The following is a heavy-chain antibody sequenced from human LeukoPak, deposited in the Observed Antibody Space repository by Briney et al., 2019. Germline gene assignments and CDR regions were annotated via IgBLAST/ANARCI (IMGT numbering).Heavy chain of an antibody. Sequence: SGGSLRLSCAASGFTFSSYGMHWVRQAPGKGLEWVAVIWYDGSNKYYADSVKGRFTISRDNSKNTLYLQMNSLRAEDTAVYYCARETLYGFPDYWGQGTLVTVSS. V-gene: IGHV3-33*01. CDR3: ARETLYGFPDY. CDR1: GFTFSSYG. CDR2: IWYDGSNK. D-gene: IGHD4-17*01. J-gene: IGHJ4*02.